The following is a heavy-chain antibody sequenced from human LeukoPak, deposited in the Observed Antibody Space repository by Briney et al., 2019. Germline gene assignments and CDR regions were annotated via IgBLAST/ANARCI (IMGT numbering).Heavy chain of an antibody. Sequence: LGWSLRPFFAASGFTVSSNYMSWVRQAPGKGLEWVSLIYSGGSTYYADSVKGRFTISRDKSKNTVYLQMNSLRAEDTAVYYCAGPRGDDYWGQGTLVTVSS. D-gene: IGHD2-21*01. CDR2: IYSGGST. V-gene: IGHV3-53*01. CDR3: AGPRGDDY. CDR1: GFTVSSNY. J-gene: IGHJ4*02.